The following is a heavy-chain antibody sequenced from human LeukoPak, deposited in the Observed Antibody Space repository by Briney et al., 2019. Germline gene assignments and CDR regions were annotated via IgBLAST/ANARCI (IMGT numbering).Heavy chain of an antibody. CDR3: ARANCCGDCYSPGWFDP. Sequence: SETLSLTCTVSGGSISSYYWSWIRQPPGKGLEWIGYIYYSGSTNYNPSLKSRVTISVDTSKNQFSLKLSSVTAADTAVYYCARANCCGDCYSPGWFDPWGQGTLVTVSS. CDR2: IYYSGST. J-gene: IGHJ5*02. V-gene: IGHV4-59*01. D-gene: IGHD2-21*02. CDR1: GGSISSYY.